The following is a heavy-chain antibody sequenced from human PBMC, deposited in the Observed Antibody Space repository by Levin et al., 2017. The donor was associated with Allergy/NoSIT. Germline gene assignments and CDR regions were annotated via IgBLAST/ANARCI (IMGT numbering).Heavy chain of an antibody. D-gene: IGHD3-10*01. Sequence: GGSLRLSCAASGFSFSSYAMSWVRQAPGKGLEWVSAISDSGDSTYYADSVKGRFTISRDNSKNTLNLQMNSLRAEDTAVYYCAKDAYGWDTYYNFDYWGQGTLVTVSS. CDR1: GFSFSSYA. J-gene: IGHJ4*02. CDR3: AKDAYGWDTYYNFDY. CDR2: ISDSGDST. V-gene: IGHV3-23*01.